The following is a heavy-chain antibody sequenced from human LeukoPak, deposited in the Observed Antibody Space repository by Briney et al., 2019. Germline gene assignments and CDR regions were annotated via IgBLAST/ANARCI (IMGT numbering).Heavy chain of an antibody. Sequence: GGSLRLSCAASGFTFRNYVIHWVRQAPGKGLEWVAVISYDGSNKYYADSVKGRFTISRDNSKNTLYLQMNSLRAEDTAVYYCARDPPLAVAAELDYWGQGTQVTVSS. CDR1: GFTFRNYV. J-gene: IGHJ4*02. V-gene: IGHV3-30-3*01. CDR2: ISYDGSNK. D-gene: IGHD6-19*01. CDR3: ARDPPLAVAAELDY.